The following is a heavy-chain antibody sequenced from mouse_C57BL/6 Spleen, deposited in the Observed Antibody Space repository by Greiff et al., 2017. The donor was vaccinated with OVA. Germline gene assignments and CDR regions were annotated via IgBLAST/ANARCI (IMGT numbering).Heavy chain of an antibody. CDR1: GYTFTEYT. Sequence: QVQLQQSGAELVKPGASVKLSCKASGYTFTEYTIHWVKQRPGQGLEWIGWIYPGGGSIKYNEKFKDKATLTADTSSSTVYMELSRMTSEDSAVYVGARHEGKAGTGLKIAYWGQGTLVTVAA. CDR2: IYPGGGSI. CDR3: ARHEGKAGTGLKIAY. V-gene: IGHV1-62-2*01. J-gene: IGHJ3*01. D-gene: IGHD4-1*01.